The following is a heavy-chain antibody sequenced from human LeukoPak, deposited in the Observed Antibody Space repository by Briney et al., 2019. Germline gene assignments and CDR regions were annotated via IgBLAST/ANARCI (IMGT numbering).Heavy chain of an antibody. CDR2: ISYDGSNK. V-gene: IGHV3-30*18. D-gene: IGHD3-10*01. CDR1: GFTFSSYG. CDR3: AKDANYYGSGSYS. J-gene: IGHJ4*02. Sequence: GGSLRLSCAASGFTFSSYGMHWVRQAPGKGLEWVAVISYDGSNKYYADSVKGRFTISRDNSKNTLYLQMNSLRAEDTAVYYCAKDANYYGSGSYSWGQGTLVTASS.